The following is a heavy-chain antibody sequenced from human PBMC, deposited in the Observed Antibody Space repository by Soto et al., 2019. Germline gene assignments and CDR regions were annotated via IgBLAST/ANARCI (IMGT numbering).Heavy chain of an antibody. D-gene: IGHD6-13*01. CDR3: ARDVGSNSWSYYYGMDV. Sequence: QVQLVQSGAEVKKPGASVKVSCKASGYVFTNYFMHWVRQAPGQGLEWMGIINPNGGGTSYAQKFEGRVTMTRDSATSTVYMYLSSLRSEDTALYFCARDVGSNSWSYYYGMDVWGQGTSVTVSS. CDR1: GYVFTNYF. CDR2: INPNGGGT. J-gene: IGHJ6*02. V-gene: IGHV1-46*01.